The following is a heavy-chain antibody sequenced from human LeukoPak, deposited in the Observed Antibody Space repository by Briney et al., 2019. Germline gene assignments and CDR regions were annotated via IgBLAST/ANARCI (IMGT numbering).Heavy chain of an antibody. CDR3: ARLFGGVTTFDY. CDR2: ISWNSGSI. D-gene: IGHD2-8*02. J-gene: IGHJ4*02. CDR1: GFTFDDYA. V-gene: IGHV3-9*01. Sequence: GRSLRLSCAASGFTFDDYAMHWVRQAPGKGLEWVSGISWNSGSIGYADSVKGRFTISRDNARNSLYLQMNSLRTEDTAVYYCARLFGGVTTFDYWGQGALVTVS.